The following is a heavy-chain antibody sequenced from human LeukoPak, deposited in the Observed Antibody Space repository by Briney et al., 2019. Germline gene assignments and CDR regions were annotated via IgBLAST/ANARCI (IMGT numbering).Heavy chain of an antibody. J-gene: IGHJ4*02. CDR1: GGSISSYY. CDR2: IYYSGST. V-gene: IGHV4-59*01. D-gene: IGHD6-13*01. Sequence: SETLSLTCTVSGGSISSYYWSWIRQPPGKGLEWIGYIYYSGSTNYNPSLKSRVTISVDTSKNQFSLKLSSVTAADTAVYYCARDVEAAAGPNFDYWGQGTLVIVSS. CDR3: ARDVEAAAGPNFDY.